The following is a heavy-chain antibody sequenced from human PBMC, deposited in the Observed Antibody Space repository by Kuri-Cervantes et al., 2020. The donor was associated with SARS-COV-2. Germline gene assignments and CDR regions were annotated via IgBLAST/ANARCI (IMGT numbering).Heavy chain of an antibody. J-gene: IGHJ4*02. CDR3: ARIQATTVIADF. V-gene: IGHV2-70*11. CDR2: IDWDDDK. CDR1: GFSLHTSGMC. Sequence: SGPTLANPTQTLTLTCTFSGFSLHTSGMCVSWIRQPPGKALEWLARIDWDDDKYYSTPLRTRLTISKDTSKNQVVLTMTNVDPVDTATYYYARIQATTVIADFWGQGTLVTVSS. D-gene: IGHD4-11*01.